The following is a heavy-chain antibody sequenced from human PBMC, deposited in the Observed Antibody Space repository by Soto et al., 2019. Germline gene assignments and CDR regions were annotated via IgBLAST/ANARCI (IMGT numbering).Heavy chain of an antibody. J-gene: IGHJ4*02. CDR1: GDTFSSYA. D-gene: IGHD3-22*01. CDR2: IIPMFGTA. Sequence: QVQLVQSGAEVKKPGSSVKVSCKASGDTFSSYAINWVRQAPGQGLEWMGGIIPMFGTANYAQKFKGRVTITAGESTSPVYMEPSSLRSEDTAVYYCARVGPAHYYDSSGYYSPLDYWGQGTLVTVSS. CDR3: ARVGPAHYYDSSGYYSPLDY. V-gene: IGHV1-69*01.